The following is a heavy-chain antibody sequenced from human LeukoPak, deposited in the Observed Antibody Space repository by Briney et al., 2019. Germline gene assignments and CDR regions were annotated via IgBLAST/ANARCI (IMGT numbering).Heavy chain of an antibody. J-gene: IGHJ4*02. CDR1: AGSISSGSYY. D-gene: IGHD3-3*01. V-gene: IGHV4-61*02. CDR3: ARDPSGYPPYFDY. Sequence: SQTLSLTCTVSAGSISSGSYYWSWLRQPAGKGLGWIGRIYTSGSTNYNPSLKSRVTISVDTSKNQFSLKLSSVTAADTAVYYCARDPSGYPPYFDYCGQGTLVTVSS. CDR2: IYTSGST.